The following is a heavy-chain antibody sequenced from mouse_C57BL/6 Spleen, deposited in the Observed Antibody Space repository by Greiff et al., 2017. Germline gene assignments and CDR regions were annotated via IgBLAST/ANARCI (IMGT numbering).Heavy chain of an antibody. CDR1: GYTFTSYW. V-gene: IGHV1-55*01. Sequence: VQLQQPGAELVKPGASVKMSCKASGYTFTSYWITWVKQRPGQGLEWIGDIYPGSGSTNYNEKFKSKATLTVDTSSSTAYMQLSSLTSDASAVYYCARGGLRRDYAMDYWGQGTSVTVSS. CDR2: IYPGSGST. CDR3: ARGGLRRDYAMDY. J-gene: IGHJ4*01. D-gene: IGHD2-4*01.